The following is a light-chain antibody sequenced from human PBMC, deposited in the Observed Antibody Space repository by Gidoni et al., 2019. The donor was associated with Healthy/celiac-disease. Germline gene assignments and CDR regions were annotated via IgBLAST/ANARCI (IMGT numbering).Light chain of an antibody. J-gene: IGKJ4*01. CDR3: QQLNSYPSLT. V-gene: IGKV1-9*01. Sequence: DIQLTQSPSFLSASVGDRVTITCLASQGISSYLAWYQQKPGKAPKLLLYAASTLQSGVPSRFSGSGSGTEFTLTISSRQPEDFATYYCQQLNSYPSLTFXGXTKVEIK. CDR1: QGISSY. CDR2: AAS.